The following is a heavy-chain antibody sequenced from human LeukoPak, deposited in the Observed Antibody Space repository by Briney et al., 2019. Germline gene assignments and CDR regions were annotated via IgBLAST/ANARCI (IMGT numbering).Heavy chain of an antibody. Sequence: ASVKVSCKASGYTFTGYYMHWVRQAPGQGLEWMGWINPNSGGTNYAQKFQGRVTMTRDTSISTAYMELSRLRSDDTAVYYCARGDLAYCGGDCYSGLDYWGQGTLVTVSS. CDR3: ARGDLAYCGGDCYSGLDY. CDR2: INPNSGGT. D-gene: IGHD2-21*02. V-gene: IGHV1-2*02. CDR1: GYTFTGYY. J-gene: IGHJ4*02.